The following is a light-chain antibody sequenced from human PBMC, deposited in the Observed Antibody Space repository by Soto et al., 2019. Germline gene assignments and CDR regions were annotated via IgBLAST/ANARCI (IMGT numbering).Light chain of an antibody. CDR3: QQYNNWLRT. J-gene: IGKJ1*01. V-gene: IGKV3-20*01. CDR1: QSVSSSY. CDR2: GAS. Sequence: EIVLTQSPGTLSLSPGERATLSCRASQSVSSSYLAWYQQKPGQAPRLLIYGASSRATGIPDRFSGSGSGTEFTLTISCLQSEDFAVYYCQQYNNWLRTFGQGTKVDI.